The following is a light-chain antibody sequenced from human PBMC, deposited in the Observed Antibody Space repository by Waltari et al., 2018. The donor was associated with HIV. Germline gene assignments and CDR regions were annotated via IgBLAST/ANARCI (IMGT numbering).Light chain of an antibody. CDR3: QSPDKDDSSHVV. Sequence: SYELTQPPSVSVSPGHTARITCSGDALPSHTASWYQHKPGQAPVLVIYKDRERPSGIPERFSGSKSGTTVTLTISGVQADDEADYYCQSPDKDDSSHVVFGGGTKLTAL. CDR1: ALPSHT. J-gene: IGLJ2*01. V-gene: IGLV3-25*03. CDR2: KDR.